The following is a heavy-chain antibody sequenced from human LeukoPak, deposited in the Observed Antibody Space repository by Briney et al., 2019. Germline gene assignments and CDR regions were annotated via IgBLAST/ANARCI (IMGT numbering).Heavy chain of an antibody. Sequence: SVTVSCKASGYTFTSFYMNWVRRAPGQGLEWMGKINPSGGSTTYAQKFQGSVTMTRDTSTSTVYMELSSLRFEDTAVYYCAREGGLLWFGELMPFDYCGDRDLFSASS. D-gene: IGHD3-10*01. CDR1: GYTFTSFY. CDR3: AREGGLLWFGELMPFDY. J-gene: IGHJ4*01. CDR2: INPSGGST. V-gene: IGHV1-46*01.